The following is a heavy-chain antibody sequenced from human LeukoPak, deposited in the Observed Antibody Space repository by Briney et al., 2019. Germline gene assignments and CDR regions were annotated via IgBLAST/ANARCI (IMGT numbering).Heavy chain of an antibody. Sequence: GGSLRLSCAASGFTFSSYAMSWVRQPPGKGLEWVSAISGSGDSTYYADTVKDRFTISRDNTRNTLYRQMNSLRAEATAVYYCAKPPPHTGYFDYWGQGTLVTVSS. CDR2: ISGSGDST. J-gene: IGHJ4*02. CDR3: AKPPPHTGYFDY. V-gene: IGHV3-23*01. CDR1: GFTFSSYA.